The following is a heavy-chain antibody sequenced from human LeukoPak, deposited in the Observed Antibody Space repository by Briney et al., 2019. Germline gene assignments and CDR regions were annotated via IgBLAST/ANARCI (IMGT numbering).Heavy chain of an antibody. CDR3: ARDTVFDWLTPFDY. V-gene: IGHV1-8*01. CDR2: MNPNSGNT. CDR1: GYTFTNYD. Sequence: ASVKVSCKASGYTFTNYDINWVRQAPGQGLEWMGWMNPNSGNTGYAQKFQGRVTMTRNTSISTAYMELSSLRSEDTAVYYCARDTVFDWLTPFDYWGQGTLVTVSS. D-gene: IGHD3-9*01. J-gene: IGHJ4*02.